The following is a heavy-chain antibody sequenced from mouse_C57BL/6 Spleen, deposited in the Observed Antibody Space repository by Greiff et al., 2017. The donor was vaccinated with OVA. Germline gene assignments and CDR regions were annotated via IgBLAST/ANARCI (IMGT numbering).Heavy chain of an antibody. CDR3: ARSDDYGSSDGFAY. Sequence: QVQLQQPGAELVKPGASVKLSCKASGYTFTSYGMHWVKQRPGQGLEWIGMIHPNSGSTNYNEKFKSKATLTVDKSSSTAYMQLSSLTSEDSAVYYGARSDDYGSSDGFAYWGQGTLVTVSA. CDR2: IHPNSGST. CDR1: GYTFTSYG. J-gene: IGHJ3*01. D-gene: IGHD1-1*01. V-gene: IGHV1-64*01.